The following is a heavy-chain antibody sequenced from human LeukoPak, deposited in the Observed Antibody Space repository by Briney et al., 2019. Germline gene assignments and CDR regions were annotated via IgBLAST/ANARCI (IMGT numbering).Heavy chain of an antibody. D-gene: IGHD3-22*01. V-gene: IGHV1-69*04. CDR1: GGTFSSYA. CDR2: IIPMLGVA. J-gene: IGHJ4*02. Sequence: ASVKVSLKSSGGTFSSYAIRLVRQAPGQGLGWVGRIIPMLGVANYSQKFPGRVTITADKSTSKAYKELSSLRSEDTAVYYCASRDDSSGYPIFDYWGQGTLVTVSS. CDR3: ASRDDSSGYPIFDY.